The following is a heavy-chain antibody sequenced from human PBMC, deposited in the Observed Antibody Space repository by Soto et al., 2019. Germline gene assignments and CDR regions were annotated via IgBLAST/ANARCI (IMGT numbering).Heavy chain of an antibody. Sequence: ASVKVSCKASGYTFTGYYMHWVRQAPGQGLEWMGWINPNSGGTNYAQKFQGWVTMTRDTSISTAYMELSRLRSDDTAVYYCARDQEPDAIRYYYGMDVWGQGTTVTVSS. V-gene: IGHV1-2*04. CDR1: GYTFTGYY. J-gene: IGHJ6*02. D-gene: IGHD2-2*01. CDR2: INPNSGGT. CDR3: ARDQEPDAIRYYYGMDV.